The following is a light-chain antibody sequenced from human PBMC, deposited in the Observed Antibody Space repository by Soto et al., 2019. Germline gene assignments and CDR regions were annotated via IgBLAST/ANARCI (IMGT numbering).Light chain of an antibody. V-gene: IGLV2-11*01. CDR2: DVD. Sequence: QSALTQPRSVSGSFGQSVTISCTGTSSDVGDSDSVSWYQQHPGRAPKLMISDVDKRPSGVPDRFSGSKSGNTASLTISGLHSDDEADYYCCSYAGSHTWVFGGGTQLTVL. J-gene: IGLJ3*02. CDR3: CSYAGSHTWV. CDR1: SSDVGDSDS.